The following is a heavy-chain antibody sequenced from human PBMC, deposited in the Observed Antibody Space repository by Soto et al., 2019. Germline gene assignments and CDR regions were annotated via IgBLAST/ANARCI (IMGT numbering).Heavy chain of an antibody. Sequence: QLQLQESGPGLVKPSEPLSLVCTVSGASISSTSYYWVWIRQPPGKGLEWIGSVYYGGSTHYNPSLESRVAMSVDTSKNKFSLKVTSLTATDTAVYQCARLRRGSNWYFKLWGRGTLVTVAS. CDR2: VYYGGST. J-gene: IGHJ2*01. V-gene: IGHV4-39*01. CDR1: GASISSTSYY. CDR3: ARLRRGSNWYFKL. D-gene: IGHD2-15*01.